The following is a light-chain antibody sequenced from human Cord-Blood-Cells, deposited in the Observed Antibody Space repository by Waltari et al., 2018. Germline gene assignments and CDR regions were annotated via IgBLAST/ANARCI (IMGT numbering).Light chain of an antibody. CDR3: SSYTSSSTLYV. CDR2: DVS. J-gene: IGLJ1*01. CDR1: SSDVGGYNY. V-gene: IGLV2-14*01. Sequence: QSALTQPASVSGSPGQSITIPCTGTSSDVGGYNYVSWYQQHPGKAPKLMIYDVSNRPSGVSNRFSGSKSGNTASLTISGLQAEDDADYYCSSYTSSSTLYVFGTGTKVTVL.